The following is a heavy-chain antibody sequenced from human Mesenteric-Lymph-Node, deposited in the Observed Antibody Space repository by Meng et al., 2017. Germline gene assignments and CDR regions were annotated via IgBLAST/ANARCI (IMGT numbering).Heavy chain of an antibody. CDR3: ARAEYYNWFDP. Sequence: HERVHQEGPGLVQPSQTLSLTFTVSGGSTSSCDYFWNWIRQPPGKGLEWIGYIYYSGNTYYNPSLKSRVTISIDTSKNQFSLKLSSVTAADTAVYYCARAEYYNWFDPWGQGTLVTVSS. J-gene: IGHJ5*02. V-gene: IGHV4-30-4*01. CDR1: GGSTSSCDYF. CDR2: IYYSGNT. D-gene: IGHD1-14*01.